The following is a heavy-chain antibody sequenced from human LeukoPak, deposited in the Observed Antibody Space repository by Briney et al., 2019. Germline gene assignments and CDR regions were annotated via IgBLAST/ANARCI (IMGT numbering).Heavy chain of an antibody. D-gene: IGHD1-26*01. Sequence: SSGKVSCKASGRTFSSYAISWVRQAPGQGLEWMGGIIPIFGTANYAQKFQGRVTITADESTSTAYMELSSLRYEDTAVYYCARATLIYSNYYYYYTDVCGKGTTVTVSS. CDR3: ARATLIYSNYYYYYTDV. J-gene: IGHJ6*03. V-gene: IGHV1-69*13. CDR1: GRTFSSYA. CDR2: IIPIFGTA.